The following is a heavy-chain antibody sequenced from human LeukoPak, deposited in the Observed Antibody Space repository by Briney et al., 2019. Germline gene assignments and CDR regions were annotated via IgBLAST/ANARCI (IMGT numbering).Heavy chain of an antibody. CDR1: GFTFSSYS. Sequence: GGSLRLSCAASGFTFSSYSMNWVRQAPGKGLGWVSSISSSSSYIYYADSVKGRFTISRDNAKNSLYLQMNSLRAEDTAVYYCAREVPAATDAFDIWGQGTMVTVSS. D-gene: IGHD3-10*01. CDR2: ISSSSSYI. V-gene: IGHV3-21*01. J-gene: IGHJ3*02. CDR3: AREVPAATDAFDI.